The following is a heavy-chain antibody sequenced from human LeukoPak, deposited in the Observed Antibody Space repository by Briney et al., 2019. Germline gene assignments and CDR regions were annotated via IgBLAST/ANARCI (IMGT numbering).Heavy chain of an antibody. Sequence: GGSLRLSCAASGFTFSSYSMNWVRQAPGKGLEWVSYISSSSSTIYYADSVKGRFTISRDNAKNSLYLQMNSLRAEDTAVYYCARDALDLAFGVVNCGMDVWGQGTTVTVSS. J-gene: IGHJ6*02. CDR3: ARDALDLAFGVVNCGMDV. V-gene: IGHV3-48*01. CDR1: GFTFSSYS. D-gene: IGHD3-3*01. CDR2: ISSSSSTI.